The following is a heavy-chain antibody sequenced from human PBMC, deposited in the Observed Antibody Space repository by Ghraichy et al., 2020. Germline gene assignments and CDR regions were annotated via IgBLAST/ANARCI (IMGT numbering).Heavy chain of an antibody. CDR2: ISGSSGDI. Sequence: ASVKVSCKASGYMFSSYGLTWVRQAPGQGLEWMAWISGSSGDIRYSPRFQERLTVTFDISTTTTYMELRGLTSDDTAVYYCARDPYYVWGTYRRAGDYFDNWGQGSLVAVSP. CDR1: GYMFSSYG. CDR3: ARDPYYVWGTYRRAGDYFDN. V-gene: IGHV1-18*01. J-gene: IGHJ4*02. D-gene: IGHD3-16*02.